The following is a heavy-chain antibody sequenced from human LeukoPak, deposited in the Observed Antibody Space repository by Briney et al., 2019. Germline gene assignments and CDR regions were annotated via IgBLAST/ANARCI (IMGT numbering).Heavy chain of an antibody. D-gene: IGHD4-17*01. J-gene: IGHJ5*02. CDR2: XNAANGNT. V-gene: IGHV1-3*01. CDR3: ARDKWSTTVTSYWFDP. Sequence: XLXGMGXXNAANGNTKYSQKFQGRVTITRDTSASTAYMELSSLRSEDTAVYYCARDKWSTTVTSYWFDPWGQGTLVTVSS.